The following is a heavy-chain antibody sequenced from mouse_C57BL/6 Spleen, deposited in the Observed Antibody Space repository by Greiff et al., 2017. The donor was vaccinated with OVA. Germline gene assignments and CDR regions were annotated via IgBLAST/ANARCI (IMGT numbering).Heavy chain of an antibody. D-gene: IGHD1-1*01. Sequence: EVQLVESGGGLVKPGGSLKLSCAASGFTFSDYGMHWVRQAPEKGLEWVAYISSGSSTIYYADTVKGRFTISRDNAKNTLFLQMTSLRSEDTAMYYCARTHYSGSYAMDYWGQGTSVTVSS. CDR2: ISSGSSTI. V-gene: IGHV5-17*01. CDR3: ARTHYSGSYAMDY. J-gene: IGHJ4*01. CDR1: GFTFSDYG.